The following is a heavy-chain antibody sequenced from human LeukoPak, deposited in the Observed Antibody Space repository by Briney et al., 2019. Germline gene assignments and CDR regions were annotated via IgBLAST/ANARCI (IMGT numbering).Heavy chain of an antibody. V-gene: IGHV3-33*01. J-gene: IGHJ4*02. CDR1: GFTFSSYG. CDR3: ARDPTWGRRAAAGIDY. D-gene: IGHD6-13*01. CDR2: IWYDGSNK. Sequence: GGSLRLSCAASGFTFSSYGMHWVRQAPGKGREWVAVIWYDGSNKYYADCVKGRFTISRDNSKNTLYLQMNSLRAEDTAVYYCARDPTWGRRAAAGIDYWGQGTLVTVSS.